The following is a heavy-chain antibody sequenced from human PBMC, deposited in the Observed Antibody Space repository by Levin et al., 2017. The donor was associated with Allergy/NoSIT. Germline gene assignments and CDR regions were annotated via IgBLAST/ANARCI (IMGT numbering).Heavy chain of an antibody. D-gene: IGHD1-1*01. J-gene: IGHJ6*03. CDR1: GSSFTSYW. CDR3: ARRGTRDYYYYMDV. CDR2: IYPGDSDT. V-gene: IGHV5-51*01. Sequence: GGSLRLSCQGSGSSFTSYWIGWVRQMPGKGLEWMGIIYPGDSDTRYSPSFQGQVTISADKSISTAYLQWSSLKASDTAIYYCARRGTRDYYYYMDVWGKGITVTVSS.